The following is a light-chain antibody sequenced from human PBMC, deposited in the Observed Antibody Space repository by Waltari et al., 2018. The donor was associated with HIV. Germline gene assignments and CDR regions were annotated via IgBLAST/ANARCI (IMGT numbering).Light chain of an antibody. CDR2: DVS. CDR3: CSYAGSSTLL. CDR1: SSAVGGYTY. V-gene: IGLV2-23*02. Sequence: QSALTQPASVSGSPGQSITISCTGASSAVGGYTYVSCYQHHPGKAPKLMIYDVSERPSGVSNRFSGSKSGNTASLTISGLQAEDEADYYCCSYAGSSTLLFGGGTKVTVL. J-gene: IGLJ3*02.